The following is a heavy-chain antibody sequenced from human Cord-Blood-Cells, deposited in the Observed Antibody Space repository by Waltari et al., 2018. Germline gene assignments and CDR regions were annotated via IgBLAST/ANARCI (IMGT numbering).Heavy chain of an antibody. CDR3: ARVAVGASENYYMDV. J-gene: IGHJ6*03. Sequence: QVQLQESGPGLVKPSETLSLTYTVSGGSISSYYWSWIRQPPGKGLEWIGYIYYSGSTNYNPSLKSRVTISVDTSKNQFSLTLSSVTAADTAVYYCARVAVGASENYYMDVWGKGTTVTVSS. CDR1: GGSISSYY. CDR2: IYYSGST. V-gene: IGHV4-59*01. D-gene: IGHD1-26*01.